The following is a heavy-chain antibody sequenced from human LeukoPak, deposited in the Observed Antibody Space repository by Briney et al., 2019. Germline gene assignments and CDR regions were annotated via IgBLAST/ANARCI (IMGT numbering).Heavy chain of an antibody. Sequence: IXWXXXXXGXGLEWMGWISAYNGNTNYAQKLQGRVTMTTDTSTSTAYMELRSLRSDDTAVYYCARGGAARGNNWFDPWGQGTLVTVSS. D-gene: IGHD6-6*01. CDR2: ISAYNGNT. CDR3: ARGGAARGNNWFDP. J-gene: IGHJ5*02. V-gene: IGHV1-18*01.